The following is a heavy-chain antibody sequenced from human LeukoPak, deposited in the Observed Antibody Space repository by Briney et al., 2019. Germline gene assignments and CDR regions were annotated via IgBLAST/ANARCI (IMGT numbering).Heavy chain of an antibody. Sequence: SETLSLTCTVSGGSISSYYWSWIRQPPGKGLEWIGYIYYSGSTNYNPSLKSRVTISVDTSKNQFSLKLSSVTAADTAVYYCARFRRWSAAPALWYYYYYMDVWGKGTTVTVSS. J-gene: IGHJ6*03. CDR2: IYYSGST. CDR1: GGSISSYY. V-gene: IGHV4-59*01. CDR3: ARFRRWSAAPALWYYYYYMDV. D-gene: IGHD6-6*01.